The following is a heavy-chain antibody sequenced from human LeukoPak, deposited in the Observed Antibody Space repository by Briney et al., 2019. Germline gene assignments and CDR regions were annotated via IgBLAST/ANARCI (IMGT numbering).Heavy chain of an antibody. CDR1: GGSISSYY. CDR2: IYYSGST. Sequence: SEALSLTCTVSGGSISSYYWSWIRQPPGKGLEWIGYIYYSGSTNYNPSPKSRVTISVDTSKNQFSLKLSSVTAADTAVYYCARVDSSSRYWYFDLWGRGTLVTVSS. J-gene: IGHJ2*01. D-gene: IGHD6-6*01. V-gene: IGHV4-59*01. CDR3: ARVDSSSRYWYFDL.